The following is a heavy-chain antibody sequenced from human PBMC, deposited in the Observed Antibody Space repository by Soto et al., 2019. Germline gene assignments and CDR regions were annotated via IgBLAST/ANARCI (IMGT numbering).Heavy chain of an antibody. V-gene: IGHV4-59*01. CDR3: ARTTSYGSGSYPFDY. J-gene: IGHJ4*02. Sequence: QVQLQESGPGLVKPSETLSLTCTVSGGSISSYYWSWIRQPPGKGLEWIGYIYYGGSTNYNPSLKSRVTISVDTSKNQFALKLSSVTAADTAVYYCARTTSYGSGSYPFDYWGQGTLVTVSS. CDR2: IYYGGST. D-gene: IGHD3-10*01. CDR1: GGSISSYY.